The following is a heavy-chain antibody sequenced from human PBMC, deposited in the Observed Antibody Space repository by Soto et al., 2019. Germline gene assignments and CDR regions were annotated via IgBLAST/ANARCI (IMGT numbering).Heavy chain of an antibody. Sequence: QVQLVQSGAEVKKPGASLKVSCKASGYTFTSYGISWVRQAPGQGLEWMGWISAYNGNTNYAQKLQGRVTMTTDTSTSTADMELRSLRSDDTAVYYCARDLEDYDILTGYPRAVYYYMDVWGKGTTVTDSS. CDR3: ARDLEDYDILTGYPRAVYYYMDV. CDR1: GYTFTSYG. D-gene: IGHD3-9*01. V-gene: IGHV1-18*01. J-gene: IGHJ6*03. CDR2: ISAYNGNT.